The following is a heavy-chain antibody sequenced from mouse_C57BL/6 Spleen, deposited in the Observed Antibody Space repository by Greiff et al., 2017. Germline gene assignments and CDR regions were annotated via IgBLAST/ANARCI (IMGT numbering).Heavy chain of an antibody. D-gene: IGHD1-1*01. V-gene: IGHV14-2*01. CDR2: IDPEDGAT. Sequence: EVQLQQSGAELVKPGASVKLSCTASGFNIKDYYMHWVKQRTEQGLEWIGWIDPEDGATNYAPNFKGKATITADTSSNTAYLQLSSLTSEDTAVYYCATYGSSLDYFDYWGQGTSLTVSS. CDR3: ATYGSSLDYFDY. J-gene: IGHJ2*02. CDR1: GFNIKDYY.